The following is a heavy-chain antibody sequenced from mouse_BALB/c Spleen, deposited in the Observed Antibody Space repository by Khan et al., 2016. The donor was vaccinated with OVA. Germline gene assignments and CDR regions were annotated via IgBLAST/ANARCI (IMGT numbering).Heavy chain of an antibody. Sequence: QVQLQQSGAELAKPGASVKMSCKASGYTFINYWILWVKQRPGQGLEWIGDINPRTGYTEYNQNFKDKATLTADKSSSTAYMQLSSLTSEDSAVYYCARRGLRWDFDYWGQGTTLTVSS. D-gene: IGHD1-1*01. CDR2: INPRTGYT. V-gene: IGHV1-7*01. CDR1: GYTFINYW. CDR3: ARRGLRWDFDY. J-gene: IGHJ2*01.